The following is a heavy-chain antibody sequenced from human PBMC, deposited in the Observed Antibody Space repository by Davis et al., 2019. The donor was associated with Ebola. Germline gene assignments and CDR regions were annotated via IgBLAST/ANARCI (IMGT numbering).Heavy chain of an antibody. CDR2: IKGYGSQI. CDR3: VKNSGWYKLDC. V-gene: IGHV3-7*01. Sequence: PGGSLRLSCTASGFTFNNYWMTWVRQAPGKGLEWVANIKGYGSQIGYAGSVKGRFTISRDNGKKSLFLQMDSLRGEDTAVYYCVKNSGWYKLDCWGQGILVTVSS. J-gene: IGHJ4*02. CDR1: GFTFNNYW. D-gene: IGHD6-19*01.